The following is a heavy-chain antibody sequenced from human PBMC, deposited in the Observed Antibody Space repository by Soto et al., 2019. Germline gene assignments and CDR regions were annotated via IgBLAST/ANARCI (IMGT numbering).Heavy chain of an antibody. Sequence: QVQLVQSGGEVKKPGASVKVSCKASGDTVTKYGISWVRQAPGQGLEWLGWISFYNGHTNYALKFQDRITVTTDTSTSTASMELRSLTSDDTAVYYCASAASIAVAGKETWGQGTLVTGSS. J-gene: IGHJ4*02. CDR1: GDTVTKYG. V-gene: IGHV1-18*01. CDR3: ASAASIAVAGKET. CDR2: ISFYNGHT. D-gene: IGHD6-19*01.